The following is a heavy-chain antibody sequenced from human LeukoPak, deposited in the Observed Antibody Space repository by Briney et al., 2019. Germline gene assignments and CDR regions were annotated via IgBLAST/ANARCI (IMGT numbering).Heavy chain of an antibody. CDR2: IYYSGST. Sequence: SETLSLTCTVSGGSISSYYWSWIRQPPGKGLEWIGYIYYSGSTNYNPSLKSRATISVDTSRNQFSLKLSSVTAADTAVYYCARGESRYFDWLIQPYYYYYGMDVWGQGTTVTVSS. V-gene: IGHV4-59*01. J-gene: IGHJ6*02. D-gene: IGHD3-9*01. CDR1: GGSISSYY. CDR3: ARGESRYFDWLIQPYYYYYGMDV.